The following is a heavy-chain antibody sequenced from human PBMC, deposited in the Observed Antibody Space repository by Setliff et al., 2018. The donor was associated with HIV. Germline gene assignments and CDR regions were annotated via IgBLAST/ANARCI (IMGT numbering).Heavy chain of an antibody. CDR2: INPSGGRT. V-gene: IGHV1-46*01. CDR3: ARSVWAVVVPTDPAVDAFAI. D-gene: IGHD2-2*01. Sequence: ASVKVSCKASGYTFTSYYMHWVRQAPGQGLEWMGIINPSGGRTTYAQKFQGRVTMTRDTSTSTVYMELSSLRSEDTAVYYCARSVWAVVVPTDPAVDAFAIWGQGTMVTVSS. CDR1: GYTFTSYY. J-gene: IGHJ3*02.